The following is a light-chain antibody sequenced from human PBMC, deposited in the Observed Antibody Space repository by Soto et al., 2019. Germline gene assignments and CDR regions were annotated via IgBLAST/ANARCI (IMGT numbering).Light chain of an antibody. CDR1: QGLVDNDGNTY. CDR2: KVS. CDR3: MHSIDWPWT. Sequence: DVVMTQSPLSLPVTLGQPASISCSSSQGLVDNDGNTYLNWFQQRPGQSPGRLIYKVSNRDSGVPDRFSGSGSGTDCTLEISRVEAEDVGMYYCMHSIDWPWTFAQGTKVDI. J-gene: IGKJ1*01. V-gene: IGKV2-30*01.